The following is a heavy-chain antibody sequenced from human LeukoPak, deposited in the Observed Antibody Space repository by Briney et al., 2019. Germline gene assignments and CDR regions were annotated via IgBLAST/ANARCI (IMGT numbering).Heavy chain of an antibody. CDR3: AKGSKDFDTNLGPFDS. CDR1: GGSINKY. V-gene: IGHV4-59*01. CDR2: VHDSAGT. Sequence: PSETLSLTCTVSGGSINKYWSWIRQSPGKGLEWLGYVHDSAGTIYNPSLKSRVTISVGTSKTQFSLKVTSVTTADTAVYYCAKGSKDFDTNLGPFDSWGQGILVTVSS. J-gene: IGHJ4*02. D-gene: IGHD3-9*01.